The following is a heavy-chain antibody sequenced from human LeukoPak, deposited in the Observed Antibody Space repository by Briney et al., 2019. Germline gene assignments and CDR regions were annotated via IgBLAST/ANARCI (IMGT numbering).Heavy chain of an antibody. D-gene: IGHD3-9*01. CDR3: AKGGLLRFFGWWGFFDM. CDR1: GFTFSSYW. Sequence: GGSLRLSCAASGFTFSSYWMSWVRQAPGKGLEWVSAISGSGGSTYYADSVKGRFTISRDNSKNTLYLQMNSLRAEDTAVYSWAKGGLLRFFGWWGFFDMGGKGTMVTVFS. V-gene: IGHV3-23*01. J-gene: IGHJ3*02. CDR2: ISGSGGST.